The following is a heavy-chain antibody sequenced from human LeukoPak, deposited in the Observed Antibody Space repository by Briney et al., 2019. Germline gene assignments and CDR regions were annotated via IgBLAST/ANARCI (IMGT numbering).Heavy chain of an antibody. D-gene: IGHD1-1*01. CDR1: GGSISSYY. CDR3: ARDWLPNEDAFDI. V-gene: IGHV4-4*07. CDR2: IYTSGST. Sequence: SETLSLTCTVSGGSISSYYWSWIRQPAGKGLEWLGRIYTSGSTNYNPSLKSRVTMSVDTSKNQFSLKLSSVPAADTAVYYCARDWLPNEDAFDIWGQGTMVTVSS. J-gene: IGHJ3*02.